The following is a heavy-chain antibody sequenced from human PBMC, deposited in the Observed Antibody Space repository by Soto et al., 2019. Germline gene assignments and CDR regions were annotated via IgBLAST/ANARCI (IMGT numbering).Heavy chain of an antibody. D-gene: IGHD2-2*01. V-gene: IGHV3-21*01. J-gene: IGHJ4*02. CDR3: AREDSIIIPAVSDF. CDR2: VSKSDYT. Sequence: GGSLRLSCAVSGFNFNNYGINWVRQAPGKGLEWVSSVSKSDYTYYSDPVKGRFTISRDNAKNSVSLQMNTLRAEDTAVYYCAREDSIIIPAVSDFWGQGTLVTVSS. CDR1: GFNFNNYG.